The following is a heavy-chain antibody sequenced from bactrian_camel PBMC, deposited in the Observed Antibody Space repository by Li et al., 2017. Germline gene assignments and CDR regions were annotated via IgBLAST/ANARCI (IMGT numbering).Heavy chain of an antibody. CDR2: ISSDGST. CDR3: AAELCPLVAGDY. V-gene: IGHV3S66*01. J-gene: IGHJ4*01. D-gene: IGHD6*01. CDR1: GFTFDDSD. Sequence: EVQLVESGGGSVQVGGSLRLSCTASGFTFDDSDMGWYRQAPGSECELVSTISSDGSTYYVDSVKGRFTISRDNAKNTPYLQMNSLKPEDAAMYYCAAELCPLVAGDYWGQGTQVTVS.